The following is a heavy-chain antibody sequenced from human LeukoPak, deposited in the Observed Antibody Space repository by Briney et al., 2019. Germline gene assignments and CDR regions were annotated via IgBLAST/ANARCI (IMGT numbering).Heavy chain of an antibody. J-gene: IGHJ5*02. D-gene: IGHD4-17*01. CDR2: INHSGST. CDR3: ARHYFATLTTFLPEVKKQKSRFDP. CDR1: GGSFSGYY. Sequence: SETLSLTCAVYGGSFSGYYWSWIRQPPGKGLEWIGEINHSGSTNYNPSLKSRVTISVDTSKNRFSLKLSSVTAADTAVYYCARHYFATLTTFLPEVKKQKSRFDPWGQGTLVTVSS. V-gene: IGHV4-34*01.